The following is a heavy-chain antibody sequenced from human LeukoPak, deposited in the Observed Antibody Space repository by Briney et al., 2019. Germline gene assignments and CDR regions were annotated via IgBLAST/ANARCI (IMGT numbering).Heavy chain of an antibody. J-gene: IGHJ4*02. CDR3: AKDRRHGYNYNYFDF. CDR2: ISGDGGST. V-gene: IGHV3-43*02. CDR1: GFTFDDYS. D-gene: IGHD5-24*01. Sequence: GGSLRLSCAASGFTFDDYSMHWVRQAPGKGLEWVSLISGDGGSTYSADSVKGRFTISRDKSKNSLYLQMNSLRTEDTALYYCAKDRRHGYNYNYFDFWGQGTLVTVSS.